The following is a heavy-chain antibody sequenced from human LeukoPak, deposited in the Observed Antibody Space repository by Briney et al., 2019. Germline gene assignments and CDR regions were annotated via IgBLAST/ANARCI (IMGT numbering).Heavy chain of an antibody. Sequence: GGALRVSCAAPGFTFSKYWMLWGRQAPGKGLESVSRINTDGTVTTYADSVKGRFTVSRDNADNTMFLQMNSVRDEDTAVYYCATKQWLAPPPDSWGQGTPVTVSS. J-gene: IGHJ4*02. D-gene: IGHD6-19*01. CDR2: INTDGTVT. V-gene: IGHV3-74*01. CDR1: GFTFSKYW. CDR3: ATKQWLAPPPDS.